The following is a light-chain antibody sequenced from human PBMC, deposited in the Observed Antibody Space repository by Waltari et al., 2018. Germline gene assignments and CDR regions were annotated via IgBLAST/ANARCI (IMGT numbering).Light chain of an antibody. CDR1: QSVSSSY. CDR3: QQYGSSPLT. CDR2: GAS. Sequence: VLTQSPGRLCLSTGDRATLCCRASQSVSSSYLAWYQQKPGQAPRLLIYGASSRATGIPDRFSGSGSGTDFTLTISRLEPEDFAVYYCQQYGSSPLTFGQGTKVEIK. J-gene: IGKJ1*01. V-gene: IGKV3-20*01.